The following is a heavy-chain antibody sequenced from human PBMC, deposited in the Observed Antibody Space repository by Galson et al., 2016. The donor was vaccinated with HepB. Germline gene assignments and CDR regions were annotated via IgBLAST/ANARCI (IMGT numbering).Heavy chain of an antibody. CDR1: GLTFSSYG. CDR3: AKAPSGWSYYFDY. D-gene: IGHD6-19*01. J-gene: IGHJ4*02. V-gene: IGHV3-23*01. CDR2: MSGSGGTT. Sequence: SLRLSCAASGLTFSSYGMSWVRQAPGKGLEWVSTMSGSGGTTYYADSVKGRFTISRDNSRNTVFLQMNGLTAEDTAVYYCAKAPSGWSYYFDYWGQGIPVTVSS.